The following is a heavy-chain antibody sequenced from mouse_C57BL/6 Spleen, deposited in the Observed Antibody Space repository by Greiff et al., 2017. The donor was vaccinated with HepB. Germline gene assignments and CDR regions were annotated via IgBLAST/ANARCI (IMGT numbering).Heavy chain of an antibody. CDR1: GYTFTDYE. J-gene: IGHJ2*01. CDR3: TRGVYYYGSSGYFDY. CDR2: IDPETGGT. Sequence: VKLMESGAELVRPGASVTLSCKASGYTFTDYEMHWVKQTPVHGLEWIGAIDPETGGTAYNQKFKGKAILTADKSSSTAYMELRSLTSEASAVYYCTRGVYYYGSSGYFDYWGQGTTLTVSS. D-gene: IGHD1-1*01. V-gene: IGHV1-15*01.